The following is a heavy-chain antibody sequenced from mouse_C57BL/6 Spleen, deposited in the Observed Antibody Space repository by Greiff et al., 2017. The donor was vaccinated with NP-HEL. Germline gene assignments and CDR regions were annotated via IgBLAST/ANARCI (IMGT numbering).Heavy chain of an antibody. J-gene: IGHJ2*01. CDR2: IYPGSGST. D-gene: IGHD3-2*02. CDR1: GYTFTSYW. CDR3: ARTGTAQATDYFDY. Sequence: LQQPGAELVKPGASVKMSCKASGYTFTSYWITWVKQRPGQGLEWIGDIYPGSGSTNYNEKFKSKATLTVDTSSSTAYMQLSSLTSEDSAVYYCARTGTAQATDYFDYWGQGTTLTVSS. V-gene: IGHV1-55*01.